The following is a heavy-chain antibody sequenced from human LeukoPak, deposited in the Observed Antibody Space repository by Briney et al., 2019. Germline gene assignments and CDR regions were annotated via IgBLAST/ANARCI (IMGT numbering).Heavy chain of an antibody. CDR2: INPSSGGT. J-gene: IGHJ4*02. Sequence: ASVTVSCKASGYTMTGYYMNWLRQAPGQRPEWMGWINPSSGGTVYAGKFQGRVTMTRDTSISTAYMELTGLTSDDTAIYYCARGRPDYWGQGTLVTVSS. CDR3: ARGRPDY. CDR1: GYTMTGYY. V-gene: IGHV1-2*02.